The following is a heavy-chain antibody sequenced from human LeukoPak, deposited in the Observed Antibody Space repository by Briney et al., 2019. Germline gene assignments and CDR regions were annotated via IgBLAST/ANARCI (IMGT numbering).Heavy chain of an antibody. CDR1: GDSIVNYF. J-gene: IGHJ6*03. Sequence: SETLSLTCTVSGDSIVNYFWSRIRQPAGKGPEWIGRIYSTGYTNYNPSLKSRVTMSIDTSRNQFSLRLTSVTAADTAVYYCARGGRTTCLDRYYYYMDVWGKGTTVTVSS. CDR2: IYSTGYT. CDR3: ARGGRTTCLDRYYYYMDV. V-gene: IGHV4-4*07. D-gene: IGHD2-2*01.